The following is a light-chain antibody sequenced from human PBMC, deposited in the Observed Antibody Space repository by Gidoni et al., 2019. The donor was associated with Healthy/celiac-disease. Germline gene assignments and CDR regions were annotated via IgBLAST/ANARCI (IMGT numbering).Light chain of an antibody. V-gene: IGKV3-11*01. CDR2: DAS. J-gene: IGKJ3*01. Sequence: EIVFTQSPATLSLSPGERATLSCRASQSVSSYLAWYQQKPGQAPRLLIYDASNRATGIPARFSGSGSGTDFTLTISSLEPEDFAVYYCQQRSNWPGTFXPXTKVDIK. CDR3: QQRSNWPGT. CDR1: QSVSSY.